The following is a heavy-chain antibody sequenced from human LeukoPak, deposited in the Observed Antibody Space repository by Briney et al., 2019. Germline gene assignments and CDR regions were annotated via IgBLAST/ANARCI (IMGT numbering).Heavy chain of an antibody. CDR3: ARGPQQLSPFDY. CDR1: GYTFTNYD. V-gene: IGHV1-8*01. Sequence: GASVTVSFKASGYTFTNYDINWVRQATGQGVEWMGWMNPNSGNTGYAQKFQGRVTMTRNTSISTAYMELSSLRSEDTAVYYCARGPQQLSPFDYWGQGTPVTVSS. J-gene: IGHJ4*02. D-gene: IGHD6-13*01. CDR2: MNPNSGNT.